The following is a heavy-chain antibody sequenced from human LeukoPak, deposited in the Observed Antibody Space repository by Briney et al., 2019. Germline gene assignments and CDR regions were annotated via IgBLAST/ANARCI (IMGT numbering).Heavy chain of an antibody. D-gene: IGHD7-27*01. V-gene: IGHV3-23*01. CDR1: GLTFSSYA. Sequence: GGSLRLSCAASGLTFSSYAMSWVRQAPGKGLEWVSAISGSGGSTYYADSVKGRFTISRDNSKNTLYLQMNSLRAEDTAVYYCAREGNWGSGYYFDYWGQGTLVTVSS. CDR2: ISGSGGST. J-gene: IGHJ4*02. CDR3: AREGNWGSGYYFDY.